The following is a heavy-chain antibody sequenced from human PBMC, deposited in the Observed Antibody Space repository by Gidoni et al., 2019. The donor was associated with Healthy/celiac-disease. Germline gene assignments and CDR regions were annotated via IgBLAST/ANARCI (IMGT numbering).Heavy chain of an antibody. CDR1: GFTFSSPY. J-gene: IGHJ4*02. CDR2: ISSSRSTI. Sequence: EVQLVESGGGLVQPGGSLRLSCADSGFTFSSPYWTWVRQAPGKGLEWVSNISSSRSTIAYAGSETGRSHISGDNAKNSLYLPMNSLRAEDTAVYYCATGPPKFVNSYGRGGIDYWGQGTLVTVSS. D-gene: IGHD5-18*01. CDR3: ATGPPKFVNSYGRGGIDY. V-gene: IGHV3-48*03.